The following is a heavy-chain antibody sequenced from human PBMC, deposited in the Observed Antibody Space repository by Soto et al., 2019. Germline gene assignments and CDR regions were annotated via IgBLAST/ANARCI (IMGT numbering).Heavy chain of an antibody. Sequence: GGSLRLSCAVSGLTVSSNYMSWVRQAPGKGLEWVSVIYTGGTTYYADSVKGRFTISRDNSKNTLYLQVNSLRAEDTAVYYCAKEEFYYYYLDVWGKVNTVTVSS. CDR1: GLTVSSNY. V-gene: IGHV3-66*01. CDR3: AKEEFYYYYLDV. J-gene: IGHJ6*03. D-gene: IGHD3-10*01. CDR2: IYTGGTT.